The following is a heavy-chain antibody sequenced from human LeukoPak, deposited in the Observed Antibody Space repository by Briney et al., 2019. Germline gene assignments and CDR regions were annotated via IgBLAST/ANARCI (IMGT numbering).Heavy chain of an antibody. CDR2: MNPNSGNT. D-gene: IGHD3-22*01. Sequence: ASVKVSCKVYGYTLTELSMHWVRQATGQGLEWMGWMNPNSGNTGYAQKFQGRVTMTRNTSISTAYMELSSLRSEDTAVYYCARGGYYYDSSGYYRDFDYWGQGTLVTVSS. CDR1: GYTLTELS. J-gene: IGHJ4*02. V-gene: IGHV1-8*01. CDR3: ARGGYYYDSSGYYRDFDY.